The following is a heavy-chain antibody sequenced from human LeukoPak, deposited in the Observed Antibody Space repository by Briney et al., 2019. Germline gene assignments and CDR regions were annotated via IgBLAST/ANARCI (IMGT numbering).Heavy chain of an antibody. J-gene: IGHJ3*02. V-gene: IGHV4-4*07. Sequence: SETLSLTCTVSGGSISSYYWSWIRQPAGKGLEWIGRIYTSGSTNYNPSLKSRVTMSVDTSKNQFSLKLSSVTAADTAVYYCARGSSYCGGDCYNHAFDIWGQGTMVTVSS. CDR1: GGSISSYY. CDR3: ARGSSYCGGDCYNHAFDI. D-gene: IGHD2-21*02. CDR2: IYTSGST.